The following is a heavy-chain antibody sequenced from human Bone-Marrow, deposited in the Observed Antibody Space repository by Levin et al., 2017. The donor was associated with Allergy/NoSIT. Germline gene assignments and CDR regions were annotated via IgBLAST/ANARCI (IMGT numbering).Heavy chain of an antibody. Sequence: ETLSLTCAVSGSTFKNDWMSWVRQAPGKGLEWVGRIKSKPDGGTTDYAAPVKGRFTISRDDSKNTLSLQMTSLKTEDTAVYYCATDLGDIYGSYYSDYWGQGTLVTVSS. CDR3: ATDLGDIYGSYYSDY. CDR2: IKSKPDGGTT. CDR1: GSTFKNDW. J-gene: IGHJ4*02. V-gene: IGHV3-15*01. D-gene: IGHD5-18*01.